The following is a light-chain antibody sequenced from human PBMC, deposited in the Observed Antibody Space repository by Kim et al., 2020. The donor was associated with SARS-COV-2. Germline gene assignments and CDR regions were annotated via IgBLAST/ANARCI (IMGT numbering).Light chain of an antibody. V-gene: IGKV3-20*01. CDR3: QQYGSSLYT. Sequence: PGERATLSCRASQSVSSSYLAWYQQKPGQAPRLLIYGASSRATGIPDRFSGSGSGTDFTLTISRLEPEDFAVYYCQQYGSSLYTFGQGTKLEI. J-gene: IGKJ2*01. CDR1: QSVSSSY. CDR2: GAS.